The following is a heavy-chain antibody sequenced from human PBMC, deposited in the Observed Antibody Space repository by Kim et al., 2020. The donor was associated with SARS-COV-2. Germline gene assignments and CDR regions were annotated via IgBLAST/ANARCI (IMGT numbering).Heavy chain of an antibody. CDR1: QFAFGSSA. Sequence: GSLRLSCVGSQFAFGSSAMTWVRQAPGKGLEWVSTIFGSGHGTYYTDSVRGRFIVSRDNSKNTLYLQMNNLRADDTAIYYCAKNVHVTSVTFLWYFDLWGRGTSVTVSS. V-gene: IGHV3-23*01. CDR2: IFGSGHGT. J-gene: IGHJ2*01. CDR3: AKNVHVTSVTFLWYFDL. D-gene: IGHD2-2*01.